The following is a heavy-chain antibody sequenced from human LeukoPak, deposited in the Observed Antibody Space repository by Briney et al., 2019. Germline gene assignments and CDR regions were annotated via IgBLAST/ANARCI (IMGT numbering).Heavy chain of an antibody. CDR1: GFTFRNYA. D-gene: IGHD3-9*01. CDR3: TKWGDYDGSTGYYDSDY. Sequence: PGGSLRLSCAASGFTFRNYAMSWVRQAPGKGLEWVSAIVGNSVSTYYADSVQGRFTISRDNSKNTLYLQMNSLRAEDTALYYCTKWGDYDGSTGYYDSDYWGQGTLVTVSS. CDR2: IVGNSVST. J-gene: IGHJ4*02. V-gene: IGHV3-23*01.